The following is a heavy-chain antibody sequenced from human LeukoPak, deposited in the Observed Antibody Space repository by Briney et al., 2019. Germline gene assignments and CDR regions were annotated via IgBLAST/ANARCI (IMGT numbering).Heavy chain of an antibody. CDR3: ARDYGDYEFIE. V-gene: IGHV4-59*01. D-gene: IGHD4-17*01. Sequence: PSETLSLTCTVSGGSLRSYYWSWIRQPPGKGLEWMGYIHSSGSTNYNPSLKSRITISVDTSKNQFSLKLTSVTAADTAVYYCARDYGDYEFIEWGQGTLVTVCS. CDR1: GGSLRSYY. CDR2: IHSSGST. J-gene: IGHJ4*02.